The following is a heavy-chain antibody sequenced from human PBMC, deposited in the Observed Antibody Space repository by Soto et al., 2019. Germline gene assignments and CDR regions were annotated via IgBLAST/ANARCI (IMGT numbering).Heavy chain of an antibody. CDR1: GFTFSSYG. V-gene: IGHV3-33*01. CDR2: IWYDGSNK. Sequence: GGSLRLSCAASGFTFSSYGMHWVRQAPGKGLEWVAVIWYDGSNKYYADSVKGRFTISRDNSKNTLYLQMNSLRAEDTAVYYCARKGRAQKGVHSFDYWGQGTLVTVSS. J-gene: IGHJ4*02. CDR3: ARKGRAQKGVHSFDY. D-gene: IGHD3-10*01.